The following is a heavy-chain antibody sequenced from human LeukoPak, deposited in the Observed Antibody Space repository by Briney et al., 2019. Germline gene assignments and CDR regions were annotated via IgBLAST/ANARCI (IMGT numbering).Heavy chain of an antibody. CDR1: GFTFSRYW. D-gene: IGHD3-22*01. V-gene: IGHV3-7*01. CDR2: INQDGSGE. CDR3: ARKLYYYDTSPAGWFDP. J-gene: IGHJ5*02. Sequence: GGSLRLSCAASGFTFSRYWMSWVRQGQGKGLEWVATINQDGSGEYYVDSVKGRFIISRDNAKNSLYLQISGLRAEDTAVYHCARKLYYYDTSPAGWFDPWGQGTLVTVS.